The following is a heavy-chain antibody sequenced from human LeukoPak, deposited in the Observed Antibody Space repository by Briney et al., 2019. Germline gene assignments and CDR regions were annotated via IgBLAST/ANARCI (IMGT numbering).Heavy chain of an antibody. Sequence: PSETLSLTCTVSGGSITRYYWTWIRQPPGKGLEWIGYSYYSGSTNYHPSLKSRVTISVDTSKNQFSLKLSSVTAADTAVYYCARETGCSSTSCYGKWFDPWGQGTLVTVSS. J-gene: IGHJ5*02. CDR3: ARETGCSSTSCYGKWFDP. CDR1: GGSITRYY. V-gene: IGHV4-59*01. D-gene: IGHD2-2*01. CDR2: SYYSGST.